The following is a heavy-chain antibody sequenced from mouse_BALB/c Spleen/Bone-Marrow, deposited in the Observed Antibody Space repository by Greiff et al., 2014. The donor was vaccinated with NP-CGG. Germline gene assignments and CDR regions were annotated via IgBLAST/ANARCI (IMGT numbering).Heavy chain of an antibody. Sequence: VQLKESGAELVKPGASVKLSCTASGFNIKDTYMHWVKQRPEQGLEWIGRIDPANGNTKYDPKFQGKATITADTSSNTAYLQLSSLTSEDTAVYYCARWEYYAMDYWGQGTSVSRLL. CDR3: ARWEYYAMDY. V-gene: IGHV14-3*02. D-gene: IGHD4-1*01. J-gene: IGHJ4*01. CDR1: GFNIKDTY. CDR2: IDPANGNT.